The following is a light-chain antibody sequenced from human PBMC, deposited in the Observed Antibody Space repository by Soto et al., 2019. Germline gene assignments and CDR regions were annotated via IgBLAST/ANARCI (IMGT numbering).Light chain of an antibody. CDR3: SSYTSTTTVI. CDR1: SSDVGGYNY. Sequence: QSALTQPASVSGSPGQSITISCTGTSSDVGGYNYVSWYQHHPGKAPKLMIYDVSNRPSGVSNRFSGSKSGNTASLIISGVQAEDEADYYCSSYTSTTTVIFGGGTKLTVL. J-gene: IGLJ2*01. CDR2: DVS. V-gene: IGLV2-14*01.